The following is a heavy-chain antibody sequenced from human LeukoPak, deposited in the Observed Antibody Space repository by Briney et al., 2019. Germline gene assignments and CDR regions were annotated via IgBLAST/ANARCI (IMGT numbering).Heavy chain of an antibody. V-gene: IGHV3-23*01. CDR3: AKGGAGYCSSTSCLYYFDY. Sequence: PGGALRLSCAASGITFSTYAMNWVRQAPGKGLEWVSTISGSGDSTYYAGSVKGRFTISRDNSKNTLLLQMNSLRAEDTAAYYCAKGGAGYCSSTSCLYYFDYWGQGTLVTVST. CDR1: GITFSTYA. J-gene: IGHJ4*02. CDR2: ISGSGDST. D-gene: IGHD2-2*01.